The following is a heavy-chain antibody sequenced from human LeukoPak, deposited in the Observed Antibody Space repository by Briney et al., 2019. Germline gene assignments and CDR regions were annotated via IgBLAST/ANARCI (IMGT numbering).Heavy chain of an antibody. D-gene: IGHD3-9*01. V-gene: IGHV1-24*01. J-gene: IGHJ6*02. Sequence: GASVKVSCKVSGYTLTELSMHWVRQAPGKGLEWMGGFDPEDGETIYAQKFQGRVTMTEDTSTDTAYMELSSLRSEDTAVYYCATGRYFARGEDYYYYGMDVWGQGTMVTVSS. CDR1: GYTLTELS. CDR3: ATGRYFARGEDYYYYGMDV. CDR2: FDPEDGET.